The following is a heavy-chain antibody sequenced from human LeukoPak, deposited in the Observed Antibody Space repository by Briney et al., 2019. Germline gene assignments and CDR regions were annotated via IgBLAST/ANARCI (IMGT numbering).Heavy chain of an antibody. Sequence: SVKVSCKASGGTFSSYAISWVRQAPGQGLEWMGRIIPILGIANYAQKFQGRVTITADKSTSTAYTELSSLRSEDTAVYYCARDLLGGITMIVVVPGDYWGQGTLVTVSS. J-gene: IGHJ4*02. V-gene: IGHV1-69*04. D-gene: IGHD3-22*01. CDR3: ARDLLGGITMIVVVPGDY. CDR1: GGTFSSYA. CDR2: IIPILGIA.